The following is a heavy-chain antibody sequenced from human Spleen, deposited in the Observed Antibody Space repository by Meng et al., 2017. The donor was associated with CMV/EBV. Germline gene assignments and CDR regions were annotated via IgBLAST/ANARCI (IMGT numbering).Heavy chain of an antibody. Sequence: ASVKVSCKASGYSFTRYYMHWVRQAPGQGLEWMGIINPSGGSTTYAQKFQGGVTMTRDTSTNTVYMEMSSLRSEDTAVYYCARDEGLWREAAHYYYGMDVWGQGTTVTVSS. D-gene: IGHD2-15*01. CDR1: GYSFTRYY. J-gene: IGHJ6*02. V-gene: IGHV1-46*01. CDR3: ARDEGLWREAAHYYYGMDV. CDR2: INPSGGST.